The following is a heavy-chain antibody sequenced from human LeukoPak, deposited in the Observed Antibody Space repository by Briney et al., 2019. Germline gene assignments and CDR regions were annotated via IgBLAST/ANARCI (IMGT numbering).Heavy chain of an antibody. V-gene: IGHV3-72*01. D-gene: IGHD1-7*01. CDR2: IRNKANSYTT. CDR1: RFTFSDHY. J-gene: IGHJ4*02. CDR3: VRAGFRTTPYYFDY. Sequence: GGSLRLSCAASRFTFSDHYMDWVRQAPGKGLEWVGRIRNKANSYTTEYAASVKGRFTISRDDSKNSLYLQMNSLKTEDTAVYYCVRAGFRTTPYYFDYWGQGTLVTVSS.